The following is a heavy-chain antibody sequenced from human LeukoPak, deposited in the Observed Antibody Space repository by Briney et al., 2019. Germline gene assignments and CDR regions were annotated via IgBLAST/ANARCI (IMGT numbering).Heavy chain of an antibody. CDR2: ISGGGGST. CDR3: AKRTYAFDI. V-gene: IGHV3-23*01. J-gene: IGHJ3*02. CDR1: GFTFCSFA. Sequence: SGGSLRLSCAGSGFTFCSFAMSWVRQAPGKGRVCVSAISGGGGSTSYAVCVKGRFTISRDKSKNALYLQMNSLRAEDTAVYYCAKRTYAFDIWGQGTMVTVPS.